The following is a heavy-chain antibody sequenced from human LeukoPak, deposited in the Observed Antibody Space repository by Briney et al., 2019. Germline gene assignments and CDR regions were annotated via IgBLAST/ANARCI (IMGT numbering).Heavy chain of an antibody. J-gene: IGHJ4*02. CDR1: GFTFDDYA. V-gene: IGHV3-74*01. CDR3: ARSGKDSGFLEWLRSPAGLFDY. CDR2: INTDGSST. D-gene: IGHD3-3*01. Sequence: PGGSLRLSCAASGFTFDDYAMHWVRQAPGKGLVWVSRINTDGSSTSYADSVKGRFTISRDNAKNTLYLQMNSLRAEDTAVYYCARSGKDSGFLEWLRSPAGLFDYWGQGTLVTVSS.